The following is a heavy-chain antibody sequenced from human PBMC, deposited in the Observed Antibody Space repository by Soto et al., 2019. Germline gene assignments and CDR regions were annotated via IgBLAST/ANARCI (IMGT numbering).Heavy chain of an antibody. V-gene: IGHV3-7*01. CDR2: IRQDGSEK. J-gene: IGHJ6*02. CDR1: GFTFSSNW. CDR3: VRENYYYGMDV. Sequence: GSLRLSCVGSGFTFSSNWMTWVRQAPGKGLEWVGNIRQDGSEKNYVDSVKGRFTISRDNAKNSLYLQMNSLRAEDTAVYYCVRENYYYGMDVWGQGTTVTVSS.